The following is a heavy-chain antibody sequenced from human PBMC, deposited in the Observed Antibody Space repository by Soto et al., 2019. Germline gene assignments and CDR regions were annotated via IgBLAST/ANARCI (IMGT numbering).Heavy chain of an antibody. V-gene: IGHV3-30*18. J-gene: IGHJ4*02. CDR1: GFIFITHG. CDR2: ISYSGNDK. CDR3: AKGRESFYDRLPLDY. Sequence: QVHLVESGGGVVQPGRSLRLSCAASGFIFITHGMHWVRQAPVKGLEGVALISYSGNDKYYSDSVRGRFTISRDNAKNTLSLKMDSLRAEDTAGYYCAKGRESFYDRLPLDYWGQGTLVTVS. D-gene: IGHD3-9*01.